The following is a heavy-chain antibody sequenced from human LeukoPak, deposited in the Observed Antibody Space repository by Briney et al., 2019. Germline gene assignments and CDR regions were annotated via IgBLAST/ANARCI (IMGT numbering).Heavy chain of an antibody. D-gene: IGHD3-10*01. CDR3: AKAFGGDYYYYYMDV. V-gene: IGHV3-9*03. CDR1: GFTFDDYA. J-gene: IGHJ6*03. CDR2: ISWNSGSI. Sequence: PGGSLRLSCAASGFTFDDYAMHWVRQAPGKGLERVSGISWNSGSIGYADSVKGRFTISRDNAKNSLYLQMNSLRAEDMALYYCAKAFGGDYYYYYMDVWGKGTTVTVSS.